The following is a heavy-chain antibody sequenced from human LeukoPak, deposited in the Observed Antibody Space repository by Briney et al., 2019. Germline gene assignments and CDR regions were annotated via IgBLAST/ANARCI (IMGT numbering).Heavy chain of an antibody. V-gene: IGHV3-23*01. CDR2: ISGSGVST. CDR3: ARSGSGSSWYYFDY. Sequence: GGSLRLSCAASGFTFSSYAMSWVRQAPGKGLEWVSAISGSGVSTYYADSVKGRFTISRDNSKNTLYLQMDSLRAEDTAVYYCARSGSGSSWYYFDYWGQGTLVTVSS. J-gene: IGHJ4*02. CDR1: GFTFSSYA. D-gene: IGHD1-26*01.